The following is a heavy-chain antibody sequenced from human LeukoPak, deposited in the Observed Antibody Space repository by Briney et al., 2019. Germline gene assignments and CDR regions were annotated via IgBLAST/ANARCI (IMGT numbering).Heavy chain of an antibody. CDR1: GFTFSSYA. CDR3: ARGLAAAGTASPYYYYGMDV. CDR2: ISYDGSNK. Sequence: GGSLRLSCAASGFTFSSYAMHWVRQAPGKGLEWVAFISYDGSNKYYAGSVKGRFTISRDNSKNTLYLQMNSLRAEDTAVYYCARGLAAAGTASPYYYYGMDVWGQGTTVTVSS. J-gene: IGHJ6*02. V-gene: IGHV3-30-3*01. D-gene: IGHD6-13*01.